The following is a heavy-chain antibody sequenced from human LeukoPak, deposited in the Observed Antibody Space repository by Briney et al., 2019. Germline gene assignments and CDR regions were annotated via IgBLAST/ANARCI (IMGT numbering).Heavy chain of an antibody. J-gene: IGHJ5*02. CDR2: IWYDGGNK. CDR1: GFTFSSYG. CDR3: ARDYKPYYYDSSGYYL. D-gene: IGHD3-22*01. Sequence: GGSLRLSCAASGFTFSSYGMHWVRQAPGKGLEWVAVIWYDGGNKYYADSVKGRFTISRDNSKNTLYLQMNSLRAEDTAVYYCARDYKPYYYDSSGYYLWGQGTLVTVSS. V-gene: IGHV3-33*01.